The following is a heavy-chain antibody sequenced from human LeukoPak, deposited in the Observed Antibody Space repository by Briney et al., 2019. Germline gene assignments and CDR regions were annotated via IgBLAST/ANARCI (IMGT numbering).Heavy chain of an antibody. V-gene: IGHV3-30*03. Sequence: PGGSLRLSCAASGFTVSGNYMSWVRQAPGKGLEWVAVISYDGSNKYYADSVKGRFTISRDNSKNTLYLQMNSLRAEDTAVYYCARAIKAVAGTFHRDYYFDYWGQGTLVTVSS. J-gene: IGHJ4*02. CDR3: ARAIKAVAGTFHRDYYFDY. CDR2: ISYDGSNK. CDR1: GFTVSGNY. D-gene: IGHD6-19*01.